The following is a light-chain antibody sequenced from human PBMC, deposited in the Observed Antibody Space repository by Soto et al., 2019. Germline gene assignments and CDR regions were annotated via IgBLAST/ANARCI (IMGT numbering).Light chain of an antibody. CDR3: QQLNSYT. Sequence: DIQLTQSPSFLSASVGDRVTITCRASQGITSYLAWYQKKPGKAPKLLIYATSTSQSGVPSRFSGSGSGTEFTLTINSLQPEDFAIYYCQQLNSYTFGGGTKVEIK. CDR1: QGITSY. V-gene: IGKV1-9*01. CDR2: ATS. J-gene: IGKJ4*01.